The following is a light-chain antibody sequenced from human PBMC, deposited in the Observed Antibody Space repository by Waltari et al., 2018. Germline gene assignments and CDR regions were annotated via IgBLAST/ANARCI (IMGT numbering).Light chain of an antibody. Sequence: ENVLTQFPDTLSLSPGARATLSCRASQIVSSTYLAWYQQKSGQAPRLLIFGASRRPTGIPDRFSGSGSGTDFTLTISRLAPEAFAVYYCQQYCDSPITFGQGTRLEIK. CDR3: QQYCDSPIT. J-gene: IGKJ5*01. CDR1: QIVSSTY. V-gene: IGKV3-20*01. CDR2: GAS.